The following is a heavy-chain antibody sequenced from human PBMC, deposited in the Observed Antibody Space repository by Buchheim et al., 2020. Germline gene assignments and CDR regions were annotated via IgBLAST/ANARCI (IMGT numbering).Heavy chain of an antibody. J-gene: IGHJ4*03. D-gene: IGHD2-21*01. CDR3: ARASHSSAPLDF. CDR2: ITNSGDST. Sequence: EVQLLESGGGLVQPGRSLRVSCAASGFTFSRYAMNWVRQAPGKGLEWASGITNSGDSTYYAHFVKGRFTIFRDNSKNTMFLQMNSLSTEDTAIYYCARASHSSAPLDFWGQGIL. CDR1: GFTFSRYA. V-gene: IGHV3-23*01.